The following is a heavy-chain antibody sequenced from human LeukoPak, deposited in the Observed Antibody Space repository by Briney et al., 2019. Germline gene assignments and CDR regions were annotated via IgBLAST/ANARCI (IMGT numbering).Heavy chain of an antibody. CDR2: IKSDGSYT. J-gene: IGHJ4*02. CDR1: GFTFSGYW. Sequence: SGGSLRISCAASGFTFSGYWMHWVRQAQGKGLVWVSRIKSDGSYTAYADSVKGRFTISRDNAKNTLYLQMNSLRVEDTAVYYCARDVRGGYHDYWGQGTLVTVSS. D-gene: IGHD5-18*01. CDR3: ARDVRGGYHDY. V-gene: IGHV3-74*01.